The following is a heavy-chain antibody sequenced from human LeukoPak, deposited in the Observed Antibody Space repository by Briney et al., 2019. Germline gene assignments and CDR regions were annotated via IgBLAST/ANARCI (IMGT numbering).Heavy chain of an antibody. CDR2: ISWNSGSI. Sequence: SLRLSCAASGFTFDDYAMHWVRQAPGKGLEWVSGISWNSGSIDYADSVKGRFTISRDNAKNSLYLQVNSLRAEDTALYYCAKGNSGSYHGGYFDYWGQGTLVTVS. J-gene: IGHJ4*02. CDR1: GFTFDDYA. CDR3: AKGNSGSYHGGYFDY. D-gene: IGHD1-26*01. V-gene: IGHV3-9*01.